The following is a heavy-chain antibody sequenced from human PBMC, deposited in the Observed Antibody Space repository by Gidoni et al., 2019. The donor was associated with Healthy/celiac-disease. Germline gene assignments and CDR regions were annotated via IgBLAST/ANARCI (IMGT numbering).Heavy chain of an antibody. CDR1: GYTLTSYD. Sequence: QVQLVQSGAEVKKPGASVKVSCKASGYTLTSYDINWVRQATGQGLEWMGWMNPNSGNTGYAQKFQGRVTMTRNTSISTAYMELSSLRSEDTAVYYCHLGELWCPYYYYYGMDVWGQGTTVTVSS. V-gene: IGHV1-8*01. CDR3: HLGELWCPYYYYYGMDV. J-gene: IGHJ6*02. D-gene: IGHD3-10*01. CDR2: MNPNSGNT.